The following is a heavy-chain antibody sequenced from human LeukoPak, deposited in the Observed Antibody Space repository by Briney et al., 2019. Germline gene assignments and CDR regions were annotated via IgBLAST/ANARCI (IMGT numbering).Heavy chain of an antibody. CDR2: IKQDGSEK. J-gene: IGHJ6*03. CDR1: GFTFSSYW. CDR3: ARGPYHYYLDV. V-gene: IGHV3-7*01. Sequence: GGSLRLSCAASGFTFSSYWMNWVRQAPGKGLEWVANIKQDGSEKNYVDSVKGRFTISRDTAKNSLYLQMNSLRADDTTVYYCARGPYHYYLDVWGKGTTVTVSS.